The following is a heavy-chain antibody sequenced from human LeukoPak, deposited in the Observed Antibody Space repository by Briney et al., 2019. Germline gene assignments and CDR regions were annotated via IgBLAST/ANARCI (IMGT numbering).Heavy chain of an antibody. CDR3: ARDRGFTSAWFDP. D-gene: IGHD6-25*01. CDR1: GGTFSSYA. J-gene: IGHJ5*02. Sequence: GASVKVSCKASGGTFSSYAISWVRQAPGQGLEWMGGIIPIFGTANYAQKFQGRVTITADESTSTAYMELSSLRSEDTAVYYCARDRGFTSAWFDPWGQGTLVTVSS. V-gene: IGHV1-69*01. CDR2: IIPIFGTA.